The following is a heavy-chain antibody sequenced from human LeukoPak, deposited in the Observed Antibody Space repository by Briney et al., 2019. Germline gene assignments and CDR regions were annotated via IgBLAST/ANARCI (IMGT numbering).Heavy chain of an antibody. CDR1: GFTFSSYS. Sequence: GGFLRLSCAASGFTFSSYSMNWVRQAPGKGLEWVSYISSSSGAIYYAVSVKGRFTISRDNAKNSLYLQMNSLRDEDSAVYYCARRRGGSYPFDYWGQGTLVTVSS. D-gene: IGHD1-26*01. V-gene: IGHV3-48*02. CDR2: ISSSSGAI. J-gene: IGHJ4*02. CDR3: ARRRGGSYPFDY.